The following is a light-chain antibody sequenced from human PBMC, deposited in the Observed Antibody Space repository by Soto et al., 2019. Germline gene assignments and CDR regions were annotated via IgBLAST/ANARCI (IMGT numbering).Light chain of an antibody. Sequence: QAVVTQPPSASGTPGQRVTISCSGSSSNIGSNTVNWYQQLPGTAPKLLIYSNNQWPSGVPDRFSGSKSGTSASLAISGLQSEDEADYYCAAWDDSLNGVVFGGGTKVTVL. CDR1: SSNIGSNT. CDR3: AAWDDSLNGVV. V-gene: IGLV1-44*01. CDR2: SNN. J-gene: IGLJ2*01.